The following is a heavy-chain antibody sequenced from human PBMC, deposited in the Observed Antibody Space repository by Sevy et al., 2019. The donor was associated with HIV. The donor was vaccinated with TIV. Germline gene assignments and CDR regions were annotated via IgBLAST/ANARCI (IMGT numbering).Heavy chain of an antibody. D-gene: IGHD3-22*01. CDR2: IFSGGGT. CDR3: ARGATFYSDSSGRVLSVLGAFDI. V-gene: IGHV3-53*01. CDR1: GFTVSSNY. J-gene: IGHJ3*02. Sequence: GGSLRLSCAASGFTVSSNYMSWVRQAPGKGLEWVSIIFSGGGTYYADSVQGRFTISRDNSKNMVYLQMNNLRAEDTAVVYCARGATFYSDSSGRVLSVLGAFDIWGRGTMVTVSS.